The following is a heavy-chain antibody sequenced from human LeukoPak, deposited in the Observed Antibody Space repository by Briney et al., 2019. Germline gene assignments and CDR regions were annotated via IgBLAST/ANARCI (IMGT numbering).Heavy chain of an antibody. CDR2: ISSSSSYI. J-gene: IGHJ4*02. D-gene: IGHD5-12*01. V-gene: IGHV3-21*01. CDR3: ARDSDIVATIFDY. CDR1: GFTFSSYT. Sequence: GGSLRLSCAASGFTFSSYTMNWVRQALGKGLEWVSSISSSSSYIYYADSVKGRFTISRDNAKNSLYLQMNSLRAEDTAVYYCARDSDIVATIFDYWGQGTLVTVSS.